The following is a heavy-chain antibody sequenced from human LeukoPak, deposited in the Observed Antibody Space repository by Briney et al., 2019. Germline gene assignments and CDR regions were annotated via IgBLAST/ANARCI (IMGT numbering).Heavy chain of an antibody. Sequence: PGGSLRLSCAASGFTFSSYTIHWVRQAPGKGLEWVTIISYDGSNKYYADSVKGRFTISRDNSKNTLYLQMKSLRAEDTAVYYCARGGQGYDLNWFDPWGQGTLVTVSS. D-gene: IGHD3-3*01. CDR1: GFTFSSYT. J-gene: IGHJ5*02. CDR3: ARGGQGYDLNWFDP. V-gene: IGHV3-30-3*01. CDR2: ISYDGSNK.